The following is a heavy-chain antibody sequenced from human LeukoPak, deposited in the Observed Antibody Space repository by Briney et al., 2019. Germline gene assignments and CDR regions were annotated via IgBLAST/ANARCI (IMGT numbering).Heavy chain of an antibody. V-gene: IGHV3-7*05. Sequence: GGSLRLSCAASGFTLSSYWMSWVRQAPGKGLGWVANIKQDGSVEYYVVSVKGRFTISRDNAKESLYLQMNSLRAEDTAVYYCARIGYSSSSFDFWGQGTLVTVSS. CDR3: ARIGYSSSSFDF. CDR1: GFTLSSYW. CDR2: IKQDGSVE. D-gene: IGHD6-6*01. J-gene: IGHJ4*02.